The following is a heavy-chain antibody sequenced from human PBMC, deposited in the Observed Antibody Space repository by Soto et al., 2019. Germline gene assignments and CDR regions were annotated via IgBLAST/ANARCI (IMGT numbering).Heavy chain of an antibody. CDR2: IFHSGST. CDR3: ARGVHDSSGYDS. CDR1: GDSITSDGNS. J-gene: IGHJ4*02. Sequence: SETLSLTCAVFGDSITSDGNSWNWIRQPPGKGLEWIGYIFHSGSTKYNPSLKSRVTISVDRSKNQLSLRLSSVTAADTAVYYCARGVHDSSGYDSWGQGILVTVSS. V-gene: IGHV4-30-2*01. D-gene: IGHD3-22*01.